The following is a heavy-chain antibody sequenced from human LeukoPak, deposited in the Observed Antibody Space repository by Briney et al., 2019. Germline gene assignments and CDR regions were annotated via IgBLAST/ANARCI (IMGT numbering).Heavy chain of an antibody. V-gene: IGHV3-48*03. CDR1: GFTFSSYE. CDR3: AREGIAADRGKLIDY. Sequence: GGSLRLSCAASGFTFSSYEMKWVRQAPGKGREWGSHISSSGSSIYYADSVKGRFTISRDNAKNSLYLQMNSLRAEDTAVYYCAREGIAADRGKLIDYWGQGTLVTVSS. CDR2: ISSSGSSI. J-gene: IGHJ4*02. D-gene: IGHD6-13*01.